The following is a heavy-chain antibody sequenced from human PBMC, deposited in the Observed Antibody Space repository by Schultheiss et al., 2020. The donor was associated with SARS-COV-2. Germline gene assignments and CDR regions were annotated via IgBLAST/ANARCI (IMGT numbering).Heavy chain of an antibody. CDR2: IYYSGST. CDR3: ARKTMVRGVIPAIYFDY. D-gene: IGHD3-10*01. V-gene: IGHV4-61*01. J-gene: IGHJ4*02. Sequence: SQTLSLTCTVSGGSVSSGSYYWSWIRQPPGKGLEWIGYIYYSGSTNYNPSLESRVTISVDTSKNQFSLKLSSVTAADTAVYYCARKTMVRGVIPAIYFDYWGQGTLVTVSS. CDR1: GGSVSSGSYY.